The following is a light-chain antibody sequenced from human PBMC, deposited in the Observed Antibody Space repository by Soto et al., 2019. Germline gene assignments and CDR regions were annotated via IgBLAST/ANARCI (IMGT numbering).Light chain of an antibody. CDR1: SGDIGSYNR. J-gene: IGLJ1*01. CDR3: SSYTNINAGACV. CDR2: EVT. V-gene: IGLV2-14*01. Sequence: QSALTQPASVSGSPGQTVTISCTGTSGDIGSYNRVSWYQQHPGKANKLIIYEVTDRPSGVSKRFSGSKSGNTASLTISGLQAEDEAEYYCSSYTNINAGACVFGTGTKVTV.